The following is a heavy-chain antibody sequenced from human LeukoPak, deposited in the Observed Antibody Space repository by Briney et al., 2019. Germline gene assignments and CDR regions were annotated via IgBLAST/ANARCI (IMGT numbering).Heavy chain of an antibody. D-gene: IGHD3-22*01. CDR1: GFTFSSYA. CDR3: AKPFDSSGYYKSSAFDI. V-gene: IGHV3-23*01. J-gene: IGHJ3*02. Sequence: PGRSLRLSCAASGFTFSSYAMSWVRQAPGKGLEWVSGISGSGGSTYYADSVKGRFTISRDNSKNTLYLQMDSLRAEDTAVYFCAKPFDSSGYYKSSAFDIWGQGTMVTVSS. CDR2: ISGSGGST.